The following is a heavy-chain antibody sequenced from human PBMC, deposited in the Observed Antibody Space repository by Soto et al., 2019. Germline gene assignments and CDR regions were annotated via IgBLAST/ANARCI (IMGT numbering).Heavy chain of an antibody. J-gene: IGHJ5*02. CDR2: IRSKAYGGTT. CDR3: LNTVTFPTRFDP. CDR1: GFTFGDYA. Sequence: GGSLRLSCTASGFTFGDYAMSWVRQAPGKGLEWVGFIRSKAYGGTTEYAASVKGRFTISRDDSKSIAYLQMNSLKTEDTAVYYCLNTVTFPTRFDPWGQGTLVTVSS. V-gene: IGHV3-49*04. D-gene: IGHD4-4*01.